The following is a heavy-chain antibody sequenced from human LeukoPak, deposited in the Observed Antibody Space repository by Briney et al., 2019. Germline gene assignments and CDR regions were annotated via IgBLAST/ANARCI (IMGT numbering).Heavy chain of an antibody. V-gene: IGHV1-69*05. J-gene: IGHJ4*02. CDR1: GGTFSSYG. CDR2: IIPIFGTA. CDR3: ASWYYDSSGYYHFDY. D-gene: IGHD3-22*01. Sequence: ASVKVSCKASGGTFSSYGINWVRQAPGQGLEWMGRIIPIFGTANYAQKFQGRVTITTDESTTTAYKELSSLRSEDTAVYYCASWYYDSSGYYHFDYWGQGTLVTVSS.